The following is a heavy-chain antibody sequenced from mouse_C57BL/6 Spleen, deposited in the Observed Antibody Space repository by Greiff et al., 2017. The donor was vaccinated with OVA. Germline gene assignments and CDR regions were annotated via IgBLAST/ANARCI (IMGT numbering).Heavy chain of an antibody. Sequence: EVKVEESGGGLVQPGGSMKLSCVASGFTFSNYWMNWVRQSPEKGLEWVAQIRLKSDNYATHYAESVKGRFTISRDDSKSSVYLQMNNLRAEDTGIYYCTDYDYGYYAMDYWGQGTSVTVSS. D-gene: IGHD2-4*01. CDR3: TDYDYGYYAMDY. J-gene: IGHJ4*01. CDR2: IRLKSDNYAT. V-gene: IGHV6-3*01. CDR1: GFTFSNYW.